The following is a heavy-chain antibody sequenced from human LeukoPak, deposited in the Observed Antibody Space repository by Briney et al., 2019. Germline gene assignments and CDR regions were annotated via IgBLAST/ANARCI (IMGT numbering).Heavy chain of an antibody. V-gene: IGHV4-4*02. Sequence: SGTLSLTCAVSGGSISSSNWWSWVRQPPGKGLEWIGEIYHSGITNYNPSLKSRVTISVDKSKNQFSLKLSSVTAADTAVYYCARECGTSCKNGFDIWGQGTLVTVSS. CDR3: ARECGTSCKNGFDI. D-gene: IGHD2-2*01. CDR2: IYHSGIT. CDR1: GGSISSSNW. J-gene: IGHJ3*02.